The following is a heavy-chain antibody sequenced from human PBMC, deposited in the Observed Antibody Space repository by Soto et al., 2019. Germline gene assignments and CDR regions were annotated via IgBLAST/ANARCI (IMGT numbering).Heavy chain of an antibody. CDR3: AREYTVRGVIALNYYYYGMDV. D-gene: IGHD3-10*01. J-gene: IGHJ6*02. CDR1: GYTFTGYY. CDR2: INPNSGGT. Sequence: ASVKVSCKASGYTFTGYYMHWVRQAPGQGLEWMGWINPNSGGTNYAQKLQGWVTMTRDTSISTAYMELSRLRSADTAVYYCAREYTVRGVIALNYYYYGMDVWGQGTTVTVSS. V-gene: IGHV1-2*04.